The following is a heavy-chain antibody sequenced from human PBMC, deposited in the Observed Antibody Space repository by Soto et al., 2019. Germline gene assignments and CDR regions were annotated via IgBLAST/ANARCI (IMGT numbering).Heavy chain of an antibody. CDR3: ARVGTVTTFWGYYYYYGMDV. J-gene: IGHJ6*02. CDR1: GGSFSGYY. CDR2: INHSGST. Sequence: SETLSLTCAVYGGSFSGYYWSWIRQPPGKGLEWIGEINHSGSTNYNPSLKSRVTISVDTSKNQSSLKLSSVTAADTAVYYCARVGTVTTFWGYYYYYGMDVWGQGATVTVSS. V-gene: IGHV4-34*01. D-gene: IGHD4-17*01.